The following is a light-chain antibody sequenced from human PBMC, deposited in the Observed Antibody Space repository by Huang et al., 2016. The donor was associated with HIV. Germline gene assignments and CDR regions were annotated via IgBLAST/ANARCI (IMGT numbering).Light chain of an antibody. CDR3: QQYNSYLLT. Sequence: DIQMTQSPSTLSSSVGDSVTITCRASQSISSWLAWYQQKPGQAPKLLIHKASSLESGVQARFSGSGSGTEFTLTISSLQPDDFATYYCQQYNSYLLTVGGGTKVEIK. V-gene: IGKV1-5*03. CDR1: QSISSW. J-gene: IGKJ4*01. CDR2: KAS.